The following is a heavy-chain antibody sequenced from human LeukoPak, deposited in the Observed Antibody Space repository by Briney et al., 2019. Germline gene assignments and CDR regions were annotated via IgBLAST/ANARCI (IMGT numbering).Heavy chain of an antibody. CDR1: GYTFTSYY. J-gene: IGHJ4*02. CDR3: ARDGDRQSQQWLASPSVY. D-gene: IGHD6-19*01. Sequence: VASVKVSCKASGYTFTSYYMDWVRQAPGQGLEWLGIINPSGGDTSFAQKFQGRVAVTRDTSTNTVYMELSSLRSEDTAVYYCARDGDRQSQQWLASPSVYWGQGALVTVSS. CDR2: INPSGGDT. V-gene: IGHV1-46*01.